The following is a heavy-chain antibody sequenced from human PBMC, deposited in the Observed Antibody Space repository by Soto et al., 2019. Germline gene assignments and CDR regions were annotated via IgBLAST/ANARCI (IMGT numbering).Heavy chain of an antibody. V-gene: IGHV1-18*01. CDR2: ISAYNGNT. D-gene: IGHD2-21*01. CDR3: ARDKNSLCIIGFCYYDYYHYVKAV. Sequence: GASVKVSCKASGYTFTSYGISWVRQAPGQGLEWMGWISAYNGNTNYAQKLQGRVTMTTDTSTSTAYMELRSLRSDDTAVYYCARDKNSLCIIGFCYYDYYHYVKAVGGQGTPDPASS. CDR1: GYTFTSYG. J-gene: IGHJ6*02.